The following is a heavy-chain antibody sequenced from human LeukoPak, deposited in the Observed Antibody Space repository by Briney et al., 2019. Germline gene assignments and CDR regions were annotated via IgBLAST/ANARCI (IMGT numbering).Heavy chain of an antibody. CDR2: INPNSGGT. D-gene: IGHD3-22*01. J-gene: IGHJ4*02. CDR1: GYTFTGYY. CDR3: ARLTYYYDSSGYYPDY. V-gene: IGHV1-2*04. Sequence: ASVKVSCKASGYTFTGYYMHWVRQAPGQGLEWMGWINPNSGGTNYAQKFQGWVTMTRDTSISTAYMELSRLRSDDTAVYYCARLTYYYDSSGYYPDYWGQGTLVTVSS.